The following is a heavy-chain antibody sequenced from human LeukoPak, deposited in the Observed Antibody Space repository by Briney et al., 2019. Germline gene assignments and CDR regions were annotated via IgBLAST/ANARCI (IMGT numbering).Heavy chain of an antibody. D-gene: IGHD4-17*01. CDR2: IYYSGTT. Sequence: SQTLSLTCTVSGGSISSGDYYWSWIRQSPGTGLEKIGHIYYSGTTYYNSSLKSRVTISVDTSNNQFSLRLSSVTAADTAVYYCARSGGDYFLGPWGQGTLVTVSS. J-gene: IGHJ5*02. CDR3: ARSGGDYFLGP. V-gene: IGHV4-30-4*08. CDR1: GGSISSGDYY.